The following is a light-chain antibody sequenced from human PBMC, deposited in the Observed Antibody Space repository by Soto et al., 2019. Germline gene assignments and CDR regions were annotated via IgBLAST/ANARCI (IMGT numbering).Light chain of an antibody. J-gene: IGKJ1*01. Sequence: GDRVTITCRATQSISSWLAWYQQKPGKATKLLSYDASSLESGVPSRFSGSGYGTEFTLTISSLQPDDFATYYCQQYNTYRTFGHGTKVDIK. CDR2: DAS. V-gene: IGKV1-5*01. CDR3: QQYNTYRT. CDR1: QSISSW.